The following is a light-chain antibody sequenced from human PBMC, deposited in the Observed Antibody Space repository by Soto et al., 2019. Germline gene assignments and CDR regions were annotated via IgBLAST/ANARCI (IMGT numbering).Light chain of an antibody. J-gene: IGKJ1*01. CDR1: QSISSY. Sequence: SQITQTASSLSASVGDRITITCRASQSISSYLNWYQQKPGKAPKLLIYAASSLQSGVPSRFSGSGSGTDFTLTISSLQPEDFATYYCPPSSSPPRTFGQGTTVDI. CDR2: AAS. V-gene: IGKV1-39*01. CDR3: PPSSSPPRT.